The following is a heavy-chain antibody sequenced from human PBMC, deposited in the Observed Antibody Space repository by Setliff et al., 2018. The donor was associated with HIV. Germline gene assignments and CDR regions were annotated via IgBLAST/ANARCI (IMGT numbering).Heavy chain of an antibody. J-gene: IGHJ3*02. Sequence: PSETLSLTCTVSGGSISSYYWSWIRQPPGKGLERIGYIYTSGSTNYNPSLKSRVTISVDTSKNQFSLKLSSVTAADTAVYYCARDGYCGGDCYHDAFDIWGQGTMVTVSS. CDR2: IYTSGST. CDR1: GGSISSYY. CDR3: ARDGYCGGDCYHDAFDI. V-gene: IGHV4-4*08. D-gene: IGHD2-21*02.